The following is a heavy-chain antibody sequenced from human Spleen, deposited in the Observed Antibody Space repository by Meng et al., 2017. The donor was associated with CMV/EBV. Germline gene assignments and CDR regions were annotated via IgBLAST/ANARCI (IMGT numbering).Heavy chain of an antibody. CDR2: INHSGST. Sequence: RSFSRHYWLLLRQPPGKGLEWIGEINHSGSTNYNPSLKSRVTISVDASKNQFSLKLTSVTAADTAVYYCARGSWVYSDDDETTGLDYWGPGTLVTVSS. V-gene: IGHV4-34*01. J-gene: IGHJ4*02. CDR3: ARGSWVYSDDDETTGLDY. CDR1: RSFSRHY. D-gene: IGHD5-12*01.